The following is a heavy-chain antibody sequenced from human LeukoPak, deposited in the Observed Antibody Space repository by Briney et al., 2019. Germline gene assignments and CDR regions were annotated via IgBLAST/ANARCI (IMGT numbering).Heavy chain of an antibody. D-gene: IGHD4-17*01. CDR1: GFTFSSYA. CDR2: ISYDGSNK. CDR3: ARDLAGYGDYAVSY. V-gene: IGHV3-30*04. Sequence: PGESLRLSRAASGFTFSSYAMHWVRQAPGKGLEWVAVISYDGSNKYYADSVKGRFTISRDNSKNTLYLQMNSLRAEDTAVYYCARDLAGYGDYAVSYWGQGTLVTVSS. J-gene: IGHJ4*02.